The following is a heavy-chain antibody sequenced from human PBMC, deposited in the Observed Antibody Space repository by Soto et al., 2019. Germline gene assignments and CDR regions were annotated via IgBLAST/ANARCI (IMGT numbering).Heavy chain of an antibody. D-gene: IGHD3-10*01. CDR2: ISYDGSNK. J-gene: IGHJ4*02. CDR3: AKDQVVRGVIINSFDY. Sequence: GGSLRLSCAASGFTFSSYGMHWVRQAPGKGLEWVAVISYDGSNKYYADSVKGRFTISRDNSKNTLYLQMNSLRAEDTAVYYCAKDQVVRGVIINSFDYWGQGTLVTVSS. V-gene: IGHV3-30*18. CDR1: GFTFSSYG.